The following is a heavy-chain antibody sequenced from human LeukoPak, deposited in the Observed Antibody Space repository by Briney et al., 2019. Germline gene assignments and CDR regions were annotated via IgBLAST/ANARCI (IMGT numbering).Heavy chain of an antibody. J-gene: IGHJ4*02. D-gene: IGHD3-16*01. CDR1: GFKFGSYG. Sequence: SVKVSCKTSGFKFGSYGINWVRQAPGQGLEWMGEIMPVSGPTTYAQDFQGRVTITEDESTSTAYMELSGLRSEDTAVFYCATGSHGGIDYWGQGSLVIVSS. CDR2: IMPVSGPT. CDR3: ATGSHGGIDY. V-gene: IGHV1-69*13.